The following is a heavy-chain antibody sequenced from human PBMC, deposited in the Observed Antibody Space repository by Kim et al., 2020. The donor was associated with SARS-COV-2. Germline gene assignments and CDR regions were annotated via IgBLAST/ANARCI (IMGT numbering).Heavy chain of an antibody. D-gene: IGHD3-3*01. V-gene: IGHV2-5*02. CDR1: GFSLSTSGVG. CDR2: IYWDDDK. CDR3: AHSNPAWYYEFWRGYSGFDY. J-gene: IGHJ4*02. Sequence: SGPTLVKPTQTLTLTCTFSGFSLSTSGVGVGWIRQPPGKALEWLALIYWDDDKRYSPSLKSRLTITKDTSKNQVVLTMTNMDPVDTATYYCAHSNPAWYYEFWRGYSGFDYWGQGTLVTVSS.